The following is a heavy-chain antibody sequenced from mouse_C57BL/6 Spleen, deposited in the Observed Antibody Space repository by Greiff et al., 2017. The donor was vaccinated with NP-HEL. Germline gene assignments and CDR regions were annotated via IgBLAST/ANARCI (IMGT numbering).Heavy chain of an antibody. CDR3: ARDGDYYGNYGWYFDV. D-gene: IGHD2-1*01. Sequence: EVQLVESEGGLVQPGSSMKLSCTASGFTFSDYYMAWVRQVPEKGLEWVANINYDGSSTYYLDSLKSRFIISRDNAKNILYLQMSSLKSEDTATYYCARDGDYYGNYGWYFDVWGTGTTVTVSS. CDR2: INYDGSST. V-gene: IGHV5-16*01. CDR1: GFTFSDYY. J-gene: IGHJ1*03.